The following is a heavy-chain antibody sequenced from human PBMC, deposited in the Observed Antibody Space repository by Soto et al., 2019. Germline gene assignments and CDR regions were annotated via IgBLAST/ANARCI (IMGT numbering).Heavy chain of an antibody. V-gene: IGHV1-2*07. CDR2: INPDSGGT. J-gene: IGHJ4*02. CDR3: ARVFDFWSGLPSDY. Sequence: GASVKVSCKASGYTFTAYYMYWVRQAPGQGLEWMGWINPDSGGTEYTHKFQGRVTMTRDTSISTAYMELSSLRSDDTAVYYCARVFDFWSGLPSDYWGQGALVTVSS. CDR1: GYTFTAYY. D-gene: IGHD3-3*01.